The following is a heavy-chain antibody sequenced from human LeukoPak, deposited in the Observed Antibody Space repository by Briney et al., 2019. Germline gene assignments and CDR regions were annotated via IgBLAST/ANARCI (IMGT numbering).Heavy chain of an antibody. Sequence: SGPALVKPTQTLTLTCTFSGFSLSDRSMRLSWICLPPGKALEWLGRIDWDDKKFYSTSLKTRLTISKGTSKNQVVLTMTNMDPVDTATYYCARGGGTYDYFDYWGQGTLVTVSS. D-gene: IGHD1-14*01. CDR2: IDWDDKK. CDR3: ARGGGTYDYFDY. V-gene: IGHV2-70*04. CDR1: GFSLSDRSMR. J-gene: IGHJ4*02.